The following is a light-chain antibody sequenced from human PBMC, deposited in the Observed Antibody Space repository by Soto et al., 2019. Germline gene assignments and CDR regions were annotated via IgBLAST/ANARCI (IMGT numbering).Light chain of an antibody. CDR1: QSLTRSY. CDR2: AAS. V-gene: IGKV3-20*01. CDR3: QQYDRSKT. Sequence: EIVFTQSPGTLSLSPGERATLSCRASQSLTRSYLAWYQQRPGQAPRLLIYAASSRATGIPDRFSGSGSGTDFTLTISRLEPEDFAVYYWQQYDRSKTFGQGTRVEIK. J-gene: IGKJ1*01.